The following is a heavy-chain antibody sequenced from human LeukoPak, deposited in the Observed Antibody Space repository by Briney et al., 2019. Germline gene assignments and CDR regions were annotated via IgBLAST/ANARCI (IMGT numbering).Heavy chain of an antibody. Sequence: GGSLSLSCAASGFTFSSYGMHWVRQAPGKGLEWVAVISSDGSNAYYADSVKGRFTMSRDNSKNTLFVQMNSLRAEDTAVYYCAKDLSGRKGPFDYWGQGTLVTVSS. D-gene: IGHD3-10*01. CDR3: AKDLSGRKGPFDY. V-gene: IGHV3-30*18. J-gene: IGHJ4*02. CDR1: GFTFSSYG. CDR2: ISSDGSNA.